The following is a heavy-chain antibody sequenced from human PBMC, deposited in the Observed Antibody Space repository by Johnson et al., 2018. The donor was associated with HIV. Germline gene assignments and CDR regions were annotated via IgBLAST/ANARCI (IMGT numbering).Heavy chain of an antibody. V-gene: IGHV3-30*04. CDR2: ISYDGSNK. CDR1: GFNFSSYD. J-gene: IGHJ3*01. CDR3: ARGIIVSPDAFDF. Sequence: VQLVESGGGVVQPGRSLRLSCVVSGFNFSSYDIDWVRQAPGKGLAWLAAISYDGSNKFYADSVQRRFTISRDNSKNTIYLQMNSLRREDTAVYYCARGIIVSPDAFDFWGLGTRVTVSS. D-gene: IGHD5/OR15-5a*01.